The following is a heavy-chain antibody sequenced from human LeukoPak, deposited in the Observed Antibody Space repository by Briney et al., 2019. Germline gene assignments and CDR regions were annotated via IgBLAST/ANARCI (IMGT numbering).Heavy chain of an antibody. CDR3: ARDMTTVSDY. D-gene: IGHD4-17*01. J-gene: IGHJ4*02. CDR1: GFTFSSYE. V-gene: IGHV3-48*03. CDR2: ISSSGSTI. Sequence: GXXLXLSCAASGFTFSSYEMNWVRQAPGKGLEWVSYISSSGSTIYYADSVKGRFTISRDNAKNSLYLQMNSLRAEDTAVYYCARDMTTVSDYWGQGTLVTVSS.